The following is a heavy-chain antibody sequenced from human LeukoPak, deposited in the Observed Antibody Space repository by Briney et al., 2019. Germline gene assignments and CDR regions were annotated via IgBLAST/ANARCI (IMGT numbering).Heavy chain of an antibody. V-gene: IGHV4-38-2*02. J-gene: IGHJ5*02. Sequence: PSETLSLTCGVSGYSISSGYQWAWIRPSPGKGLEWIGNIYHSGSAHYNPSLKSRVTISGETSKTQFSLNMYSVTAADTAVYYCARDPRWLTPDCTSTSCYENYFDPWGQGTLVTVSS. D-gene: IGHD2-2*01. CDR2: IYHSGSA. CDR1: GYSISSGYQ. CDR3: ARDPRWLTPDCTSTSCYENYFDP.